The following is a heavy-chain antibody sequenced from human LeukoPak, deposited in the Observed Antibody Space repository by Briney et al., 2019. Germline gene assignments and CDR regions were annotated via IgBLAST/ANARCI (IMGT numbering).Heavy chain of an antibody. CDR3: AKSSSRRFDY. Sequence: GGSVRLSCADSGFSFADYDMHLLRQAPGTALDWVSSISWNSGSIGYADSVRGRFTISRDNAKNSLYLQMNSLRAEDTALYYCAKSSSRRFDYWGQGTLVTVSS. J-gene: IGHJ4*02. CDR2: ISWNSGSI. V-gene: IGHV3-9*01. CDR1: GFSFADYD.